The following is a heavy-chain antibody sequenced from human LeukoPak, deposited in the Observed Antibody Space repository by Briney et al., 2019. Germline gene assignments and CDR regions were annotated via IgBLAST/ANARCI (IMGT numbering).Heavy chain of an antibody. V-gene: IGHV4-59*01. D-gene: IGHD3-22*01. CDR3: ARLDLVVISDAFDI. CDR2: IYYSGST. J-gene: IGHJ3*02. Sequence: SETLSLTCTVSGGSISSYYWSWIRQPPGKGLEWIGYIYYSGSTNYNPSLKSRVTISVDTSKNQFSLKLSSVTAADTAVYYCARLDLVVISDAFDIWGQGTMVTVSS. CDR1: GGSISSYY.